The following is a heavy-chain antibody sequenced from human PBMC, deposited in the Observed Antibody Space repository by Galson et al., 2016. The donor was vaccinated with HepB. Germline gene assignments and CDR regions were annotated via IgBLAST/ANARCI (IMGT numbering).Heavy chain of an antibody. Sequence: TLSLTCTVSGGSISSASHFWSWVRQPAGKGLEWIGQIYMSGVTIYNPSLESRVTLSIDTSANQFSLSLTSVTTADTAVYYCARVREAKNWLDPWGQGTLVTVSS. CDR3: ARVREAKNWLDP. CDR1: GGSISSASHF. V-gene: IGHV4-61*09. CDR2: IYMSGVT. J-gene: IGHJ5*02.